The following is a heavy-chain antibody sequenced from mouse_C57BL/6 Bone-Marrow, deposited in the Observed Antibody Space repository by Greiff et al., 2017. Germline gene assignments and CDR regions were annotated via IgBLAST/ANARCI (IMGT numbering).Heavy chain of an antibody. J-gene: IGHJ3*01. CDR3: ASERGGYYGFAY. CDR2: ISYDGSN. Sequence: ESGPGLVKPSQSLSLTCSVTGYSITSGYYRNWIRQLPGNKLEWMGYISYDGSNNYNPSLKNRIPITRDTSKNQFFLQLNSVTTEDTATYYCASERGGYYGFAYWGQGTLVTVSA. CDR1: GYSITSGYY. V-gene: IGHV3-6*01. D-gene: IGHD2-3*01.